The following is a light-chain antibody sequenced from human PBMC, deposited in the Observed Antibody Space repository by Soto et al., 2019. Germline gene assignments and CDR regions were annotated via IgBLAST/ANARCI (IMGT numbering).Light chain of an antibody. J-gene: IGKJ1*01. V-gene: IGKV2-28*01. CDR1: QSLLHSDGYNY. CDR2: LTF. Sequence: DIVVTQYPLSLPVTPGEPASISCSSSQSLLHSDGYNYLDWYLQKPGQSPQLLIYLTFNRASGVPDRFSGSGSGTDFTLKISRVEAEDVGVYYCMQALETLWTFGQGTKVEIK. CDR3: MQALETLWT.